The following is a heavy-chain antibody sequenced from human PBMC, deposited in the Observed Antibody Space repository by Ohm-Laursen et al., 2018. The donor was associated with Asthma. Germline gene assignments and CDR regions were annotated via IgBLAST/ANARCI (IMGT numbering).Heavy chain of an antibody. J-gene: IGHJ4*02. V-gene: IGHV5-10-1*04. CDR1: GYFFTSFW. CDR2: IDPSDSRT. Sequence: ESLRISCKVSGYFFTSFWISWVRQMPGKGLEWMGRIDPSDSRTNYSPSFQGQVTISADKSISTAYLQWSSLKASDTAMYYCARTQEMATITPFDFWGQGTLVTVSS. CDR3: ARTQEMATITPFDF. D-gene: IGHD5-24*01.